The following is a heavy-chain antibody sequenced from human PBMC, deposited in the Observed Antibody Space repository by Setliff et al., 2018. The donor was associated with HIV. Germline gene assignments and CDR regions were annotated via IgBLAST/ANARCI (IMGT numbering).Heavy chain of an antibody. V-gene: IGHV4-39*02. CDR2: IYYTGFT. CDR3: TREGRGDPALATTRLDY. CDR1: GDSLSTSSYF. J-gene: IGHJ4*02. Sequence: SETLSLTCSVSGDSLSTSSYFWGWVRQSPGKGLEWIGNIYYTGFTYYSPSLKSRVTISIDTSKSQFSLNLTSVTDSDTAVYYCTREGRGDPALATTRLDYWGQGKLVTVSS. D-gene: IGHD1-1*01.